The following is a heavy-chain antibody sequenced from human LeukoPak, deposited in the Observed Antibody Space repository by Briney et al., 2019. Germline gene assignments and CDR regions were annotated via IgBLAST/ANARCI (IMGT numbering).Heavy chain of an antibody. CDR3: ARDQHSGSGWYGTSDY. V-gene: IGHV1-69*13. Sequence: SVKVSCKASGGTFSSYAISWVRQAPGQGLEWMGGIIPIFGTANYAQKFQGRVTITADESTSTAYMELSSLRSQDTAVYYCARDQHSGSGWYGTSDYWGQGTLVTVSS. CDR1: GGTFSSYA. D-gene: IGHD6-19*01. J-gene: IGHJ4*02. CDR2: IIPIFGTA.